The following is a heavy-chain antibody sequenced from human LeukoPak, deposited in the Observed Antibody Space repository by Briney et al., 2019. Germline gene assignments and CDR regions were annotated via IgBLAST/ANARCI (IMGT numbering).Heavy chain of an antibody. D-gene: IGHD6-19*01. Sequence: PGGSLRLSCAASGFTFSSYGMHWVRQAPGKGLEWVAVIWYDGSNEYYADSVKGRFTISRDNSKNTLYLQMNSLRAEDTAVYYCARTRLASNWFDPWGQGTLVTVSS. CDR1: GFTFSSYG. CDR3: ARTRLASNWFDP. V-gene: IGHV3-33*01. CDR2: IWYDGSNE. J-gene: IGHJ5*02.